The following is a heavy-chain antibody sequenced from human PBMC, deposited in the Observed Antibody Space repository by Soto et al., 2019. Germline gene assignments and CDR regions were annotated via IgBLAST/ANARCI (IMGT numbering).Heavy chain of an antibody. Sequence: SETLSLTCTVSGGSISSSSYYWGWIRQPPGKGLEWIGSIYYSGSTYYNPSLKSRVTISVDTSKNQFSLKLSSVTAADTAVYYCALSYYDFWSGPNPSNWFDPWGQGTLVTVSS. CDR2: IYYSGST. CDR3: ALSYYDFWSGPNPSNWFDP. J-gene: IGHJ5*02. D-gene: IGHD3-3*01. V-gene: IGHV4-39*01. CDR1: GGSISSSSYY.